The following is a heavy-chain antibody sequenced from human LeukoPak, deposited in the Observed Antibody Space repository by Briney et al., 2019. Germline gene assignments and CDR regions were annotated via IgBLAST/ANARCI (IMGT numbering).Heavy chain of an antibody. Sequence: PSETLSLTCTVSGGSISSSSYYWGWIRQPPGKGLEWIGSIYYSRSTYYNPSLKSRVTISVDTSKNQFSLKLSSVTAADTAVYYCARHIAAAGLLDYWGQGTLVTVSS. V-gene: IGHV4-39*01. CDR1: GGSISSSSYY. J-gene: IGHJ4*02. CDR3: ARHIAAAGLLDY. CDR2: IYYSRST. D-gene: IGHD6-13*01.